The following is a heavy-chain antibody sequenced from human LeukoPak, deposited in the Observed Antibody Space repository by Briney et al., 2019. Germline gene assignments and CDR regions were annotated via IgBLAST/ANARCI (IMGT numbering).Heavy chain of an antibody. CDR2: INPSGGST. Sequence: EASVKVSCKASGYTFTSYYMHWVRQAPGQGLEWMGIINPSGGSTSYAQKLQGRVTMTTDTSTSTAYMELRSLRSDDTAVYYCAREITGNFDYWGQGTLVTVSS. D-gene: IGHD1-20*01. J-gene: IGHJ4*02. V-gene: IGHV1-46*01. CDR3: AREITGNFDY. CDR1: GYTFTSYY.